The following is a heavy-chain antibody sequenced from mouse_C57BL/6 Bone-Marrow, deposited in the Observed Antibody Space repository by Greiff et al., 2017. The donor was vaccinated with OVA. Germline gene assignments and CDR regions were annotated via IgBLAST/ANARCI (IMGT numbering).Heavy chain of an antibody. CDR1: GYTFTSYW. CDR3: ARVTVVDF. Sequence: QVQLQQPGAELVRPGTSVKLSCKASGYTFTSYWMHWVKQRPGQGLEWIGVIDPSDSYTNYNQKFKGKATLTVDTSSSTADMQLSSLTSEDSAVYYCARVTVVDFWGTGTTVTVSS. CDR2: IDPSDSYT. D-gene: IGHD1-1*01. V-gene: IGHV1-59*01. J-gene: IGHJ1*03.